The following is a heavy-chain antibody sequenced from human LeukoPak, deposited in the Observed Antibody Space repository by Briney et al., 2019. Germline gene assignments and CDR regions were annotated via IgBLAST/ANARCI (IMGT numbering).Heavy chain of an antibody. CDR2: ISSSSSYI. Sequence: GGSLRLSCAASGFTFSSYSMNWVCQAPGKGLEWVSSISSSSSYIYYADSVKGRFTISRDNAKNSLYLQMNSLRAEDTAVYYCARVRGIVVPDDYWGQGTLVTVSS. V-gene: IGHV3-21*01. CDR3: ARVRGIVVPDDY. D-gene: IGHD2-15*01. CDR1: GFTFSSYS. J-gene: IGHJ4*02.